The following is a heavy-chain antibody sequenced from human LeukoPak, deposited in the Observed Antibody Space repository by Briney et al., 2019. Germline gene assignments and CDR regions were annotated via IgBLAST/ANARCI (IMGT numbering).Heavy chain of an antibody. CDR1: GFTFSSYD. D-gene: IGHD2-21*02. CDR2: ISAAGDT. J-gene: IGHJ4*02. V-gene: IGHV3-13*01. CDR3: VALGDRIY. Sequence: PGGSLRLSCAASGFTFSSYDMHWVRQATGKGLEWVSAISAAGDTYYLDSVMGRFTISRENAKNSLYLQMNSLRAGDTAVYYCVALGDRIYWGQGTLVTVSS.